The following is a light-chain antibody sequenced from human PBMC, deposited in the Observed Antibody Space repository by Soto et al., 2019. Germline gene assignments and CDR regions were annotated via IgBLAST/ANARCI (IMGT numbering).Light chain of an antibody. CDR2: GAS. CDR1: QSVSSSY. CDR3: QQYGSSPYT. V-gene: IGKV3-20*01. Sequence: EIVLTQSPGTLSLSPGERATLSCMASQSVSSSYLAWYQQKPGQSPRLLLYGASSRATGIPDRFSGSGSGTDFTLTISRLEPEDFAVDYCQQYGSSPYTFGHGTKLESK. J-gene: IGKJ2*01.